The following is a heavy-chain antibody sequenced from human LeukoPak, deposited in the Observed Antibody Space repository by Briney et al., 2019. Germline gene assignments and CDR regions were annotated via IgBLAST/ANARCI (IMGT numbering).Heavy chain of an antibody. Sequence: PSETLSLTCAVSGVSISSGGYSWSWIRQPPGKGLEWIGEINHSGNSNYNPSLKSQVVMSTDTSKNQFSLRLSSVTAADTAVYFWARDISNRKGSDWGQGTLVTVSS. J-gene: IGHJ4*02. V-gene: IGHV4-30-2*01. D-gene: IGHD2-15*01. CDR2: INHSGNS. CDR1: GVSISSGGYS. CDR3: ARDISNRKGSD.